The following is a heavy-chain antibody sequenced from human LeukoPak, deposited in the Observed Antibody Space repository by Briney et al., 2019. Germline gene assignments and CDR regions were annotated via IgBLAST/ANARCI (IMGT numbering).Heavy chain of an antibody. Sequence: SGTLSLTCAVSGGSISSSNWWSWVRQPPGKGLEWIGYISYRGSTNYNPSLKSRVTISVDTSKNQFSLRLNSVIAADTAMYYCATLYCSRTSCYVDYWGQGTLVTVSS. V-gene: IGHV4-4*02. CDR3: ATLYCSRTSCYVDY. CDR1: GGSISSSNW. J-gene: IGHJ4*02. D-gene: IGHD2-2*01. CDR2: ISYRGST.